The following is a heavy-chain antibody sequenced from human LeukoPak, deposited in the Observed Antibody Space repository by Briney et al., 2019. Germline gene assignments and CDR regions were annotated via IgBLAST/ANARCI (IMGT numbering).Heavy chain of an antibody. D-gene: IGHD6-19*01. CDR2: ISGSGGST. Sequence: GGSPRLSCAASGFTFSSYAMSWVRQAPGKGLEWVSAISGSGGSTYYADSVKGRFTISRDNSKNTLYLQMNSLRAEDTAVYYCAKDIGWSRGYFDYWGQGTLVTVSS. CDR1: GFTFSSYA. CDR3: AKDIGWSRGYFDY. V-gene: IGHV3-23*01. J-gene: IGHJ4*02.